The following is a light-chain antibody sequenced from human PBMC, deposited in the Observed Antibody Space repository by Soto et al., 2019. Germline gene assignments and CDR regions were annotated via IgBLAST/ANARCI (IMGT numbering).Light chain of an antibody. V-gene: IGKV1-39*01. CDR2: AAS. CDR3: QQSYTTLMWT. CDR1: QSISSY. Sequence: DIQMTQSPSSLSASVGDRVTITCRASQSISSYLNWYQQKPGKAPKFLIYAASTLHIGVPSRFSGSGSGTDFTLTISSLQPEDFASYYCQQSYTTLMWTFGQGTKVDIK. J-gene: IGKJ1*01.